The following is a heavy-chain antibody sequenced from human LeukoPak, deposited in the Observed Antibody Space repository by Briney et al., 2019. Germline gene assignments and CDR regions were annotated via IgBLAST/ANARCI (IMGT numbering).Heavy chain of an antibody. J-gene: IGHJ5*02. CDR2: IYYSGST. CDR3: ARPVSPPSGWFDP. CDR1: GGSISSSSYY. V-gene: IGHV4-39*01. D-gene: IGHD6-19*01. Sequence: SETLSLTCTVSGGSISSSSYYWGWIRQPPGKGLEWIGSIYYSGSTYYNPSLKSRGTISVDTSKNQFSLKLSSVTAADTAFYYFARPVSPPSGWFDPWGQGTLVTVSS.